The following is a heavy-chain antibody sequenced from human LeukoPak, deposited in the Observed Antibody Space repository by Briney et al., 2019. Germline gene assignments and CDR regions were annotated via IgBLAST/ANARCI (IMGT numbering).Heavy chain of an antibody. D-gene: IGHD2-2*02. CDR2: IKQDGSEK. CDR1: RFIFDNHG. Sequence: GGSLRLSCAASRFIFDNHGMTWVRQAPGKGLEWVANIKQDGSEKYYVDSVKGRFTISRDNAKNSLYLQMNSLRAGDTAVYYCARSRGGYCSSTSCYKGGAFDIWGQGTMVTVSS. V-gene: IGHV3-7*01. J-gene: IGHJ3*02. CDR3: ARSRGGYCSSTSCYKGGAFDI.